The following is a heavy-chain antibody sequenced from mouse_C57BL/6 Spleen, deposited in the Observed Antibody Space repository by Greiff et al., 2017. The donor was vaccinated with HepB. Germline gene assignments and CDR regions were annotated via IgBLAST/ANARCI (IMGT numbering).Heavy chain of an antibody. CDR3: ARGTTNYFDY. D-gene: IGHD1-1*01. Sequence: VMLVESGAELVKPGASVKISCKASGYAFSSYWMNWVKQRPGKGLEWIGQIYPGDGDTNYNGKFKGKATLTADKSSSTAYMQLSSLTSEDSAVYFCARGTTNYFDYWGQGTTLTVSS. CDR2: IYPGDGDT. V-gene: IGHV1-80*01. CDR1: GYAFSSYW. J-gene: IGHJ2*01.